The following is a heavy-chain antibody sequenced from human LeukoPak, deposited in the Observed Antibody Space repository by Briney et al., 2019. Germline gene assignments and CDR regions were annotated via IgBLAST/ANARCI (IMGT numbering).Heavy chain of an antibody. CDR1: GFTVSGNY. V-gene: IGHV3-53*01. CDR2: IYSGGST. J-gene: IGHJ5*02. CDR3: ARAHPGYSSSLGWFDP. Sequence: PGGSLRLSCAASGFTVSGNYMSWVRQAPGKGLEWVSVIYSGGSTYYADSVKGRFTISRDNSKNTLYLQMNSLRAEDTAVYYCARAHPGYSSSLGWFDPWGQGTLVTVSS. D-gene: IGHD6-13*01.